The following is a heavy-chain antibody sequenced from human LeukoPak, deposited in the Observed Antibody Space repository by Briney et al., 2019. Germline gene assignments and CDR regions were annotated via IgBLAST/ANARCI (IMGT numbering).Heavy chain of an antibody. CDR3: ARVSHWYFDL. J-gene: IGHJ2*01. CDR2: INHSGST. Sequence: SETLSLTCAVYGGSFSGYYWSWIRQPPGKGREWIGEINHSGSTNYNPSLKSRVTISVDTSKNQFSLKLSSVTAADTAVYYCARVSHWYFDLWGRGTLVTVSS. CDR1: GGSFSGYY. V-gene: IGHV4-34*01.